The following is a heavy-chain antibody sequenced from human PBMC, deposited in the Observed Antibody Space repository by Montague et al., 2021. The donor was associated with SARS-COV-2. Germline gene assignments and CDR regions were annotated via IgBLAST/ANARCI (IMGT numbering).Heavy chain of an antibody. V-gene: IGHV4-4*07. CDR1: GDSISSYL. D-gene: IGHD3-3*01. Sequence: SETLSLTCTVSGDSISSYLWNWVRQPAGKGLEWIGRIWTSGSTNYNPSLKSRVTVSVDTSKNQFSLSLTSVTAADTALYFCARELEIHDFLSGYYIGDWGQGTLVTVSS. J-gene: IGHJ4*02. CDR3: ARELEIHDFLSGYYIGD. CDR2: IWTSGST.